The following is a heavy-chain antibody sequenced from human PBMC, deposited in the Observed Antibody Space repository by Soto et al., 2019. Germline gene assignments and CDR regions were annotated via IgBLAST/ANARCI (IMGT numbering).Heavy chain of an antibody. J-gene: IGHJ5*02. V-gene: IGHV1-69*13. CDR1: GGTFSSYA. CDR2: IIPIFGTA. D-gene: IGHD2-2*01. CDR3: ARARYCSSTSCYSWFDP. Sequence: SVKVSCKASGGTFSSYAISWVRQAPGQGLEWMGGIIPIFGTANYAQKFQGRVTITADESTSTAYMELSSLRSEDTAVYYCARARYCSSTSCYSWFDPWGQGTLVTVSS.